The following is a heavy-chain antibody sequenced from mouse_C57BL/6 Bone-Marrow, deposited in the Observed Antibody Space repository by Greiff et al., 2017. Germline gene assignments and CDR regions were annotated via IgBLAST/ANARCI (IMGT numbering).Heavy chain of an antibody. CDR1: GYTFTNYW. CDR3: AISYDYDDYTMDY. J-gene: IGHJ4*01. V-gene: IGHV1-64*01. CDR2: MHPNGGSP. D-gene: IGHD2-4*01. Sequence: QVQLQQPGAELVKPGASVKLSCKASGYTFTNYWMHWVKQRPGQGLEWIGMMHPNGGSPDYNEKLESEATLSVDKSSRAADMELSSLTSEDSAVYYCAISYDYDDYTMDYWGQGTSVTVSS.